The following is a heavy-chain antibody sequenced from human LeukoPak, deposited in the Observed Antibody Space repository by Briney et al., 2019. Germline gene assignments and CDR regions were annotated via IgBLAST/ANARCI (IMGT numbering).Heavy chain of an antibody. CDR3: ARGDHCSATSCYEGHWFDP. V-gene: IGHV4-4*02. CDR1: GASITNSDW. D-gene: IGHD2-2*01. J-gene: IGHJ5*02. CDR2: IYHGGTT. Sequence: SETLSLTCSVSGASITNSDWWTWVRQPPGEGLEWIGEIYHGGTTKYNPSLKSRVTISVDKSKNQFSLKLSSVTAADTAVYYCARGDHCSATSCYEGHWFDPWGQGTLVTVSS.